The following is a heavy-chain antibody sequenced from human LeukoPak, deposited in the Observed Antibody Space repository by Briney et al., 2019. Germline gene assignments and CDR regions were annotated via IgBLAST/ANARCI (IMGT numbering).Heavy chain of an antibody. CDR1: GASLSSYY. D-gene: IGHD3-10*01. V-gene: IGHV4-59*12. CDR3: VRGRGTMVRGAIGAETRYRYHYYMDV. J-gene: IGHJ6*03. Sequence: PSETLSLTCTVDGASLSSYYWSWVRQPPGNGLGWIGYIYYSGSTNYNPSLKSRVTISVDTSKNQFSLRLSSVTAADAAVYYCVRGRGTMVRGAIGAETRYRYHYYMDVWGKGTTVTVSS. CDR2: IYYSGST.